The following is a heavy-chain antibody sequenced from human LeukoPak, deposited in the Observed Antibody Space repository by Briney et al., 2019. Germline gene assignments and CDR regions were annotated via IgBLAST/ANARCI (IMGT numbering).Heavy chain of an antibody. Sequence: SETLSLTCTVPGGSISSGDYYWSWIRQPPGKGLEWIGYIYYSGSTYYNPSLKSRVTISVDTSKNQFSLKLSSVTAADTAVYYCARDEFLEWLSPPYYGMDVWGQGTTVTVSS. V-gene: IGHV4-30-4*01. D-gene: IGHD3-3*01. J-gene: IGHJ6*02. CDR2: IYYSGST. CDR1: GGSISSGDYY. CDR3: ARDEFLEWLSPPYYGMDV.